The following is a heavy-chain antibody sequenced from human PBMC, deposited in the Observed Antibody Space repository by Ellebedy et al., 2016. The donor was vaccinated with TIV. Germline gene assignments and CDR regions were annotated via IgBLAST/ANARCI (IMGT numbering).Heavy chain of an antibody. CDR3: SKTKTYYYDSSGFRDAFDI. J-gene: IGHJ3*02. Sequence: GESLKISXAASGFTFSSYAMSWVRQAPGKGLEWVSAISGSGGSTYYADSVKGRFTISRDNAKNSLYLQMNSLRAEDTALYYCSKTKTYYYDSSGFRDAFDIWGQGTMVTVSS. V-gene: IGHV3-23*01. CDR2: ISGSGGST. D-gene: IGHD3-22*01. CDR1: GFTFSSYA.